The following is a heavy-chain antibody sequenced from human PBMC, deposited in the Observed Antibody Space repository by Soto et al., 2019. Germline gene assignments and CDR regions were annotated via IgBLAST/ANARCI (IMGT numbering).Heavy chain of an antibody. CDR3: AKDLVAARPKHFFDY. Sequence: GGSLRLSCAASGFTFSTYGMHWVRQAPGKGLEWVAVISYDGSNKYYGDSVKGRFTISRDNSKNTLYLQMNSLRAEDTAVYYCAKDLVAARPKHFFDYWGQGTLVTVSS. V-gene: IGHV3-30*18. CDR2: ISYDGSNK. D-gene: IGHD6-6*01. J-gene: IGHJ4*02. CDR1: GFTFSTYG.